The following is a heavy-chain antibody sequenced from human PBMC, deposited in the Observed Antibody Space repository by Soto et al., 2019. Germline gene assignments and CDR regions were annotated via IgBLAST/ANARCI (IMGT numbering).Heavy chain of an antibody. CDR3: ARVSMVRGITYYYYYYGMDV. V-gene: IGHV4-59*01. CDR1: GGSINSYY. J-gene: IGHJ6*02. Sequence: SETLSLTCTVSGGSINSYYWSWIRQTPGKGLDWIGYIYYSGSTSYNPSLKSRVTISVDTSKNQFSLKLSSVTAADTAVYYCARVSMVRGITYYYYYYGMDVWGRGTTVTVSS. D-gene: IGHD3-10*01. CDR2: IYYSGST.